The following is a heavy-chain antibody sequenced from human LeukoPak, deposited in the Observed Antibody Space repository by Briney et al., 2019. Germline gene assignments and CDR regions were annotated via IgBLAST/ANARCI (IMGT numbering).Heavy chain of an antibody. D-gene: IGHD1-26*01. CDR1: GASFSGYY. V-gene: IGHV4-34*01. CDR2: INHSGST. J-gene: IGHJ6*02. CDR3: AGTNYYYYYGMDV. Sequence: PSETLSLTCAVYGASFSGYYWSWIRQPPGKGLEWIGEINHSGSTNYNPSLKSRVTISVDTSKNQFSLKLSSVTAADTAVYYCAGTNYYYYYGMDVWGQGTTVTVSS.